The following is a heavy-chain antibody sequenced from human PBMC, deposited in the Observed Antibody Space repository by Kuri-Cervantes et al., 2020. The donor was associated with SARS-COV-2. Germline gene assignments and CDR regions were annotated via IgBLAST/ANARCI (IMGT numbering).Heavy chain of an antibody. CDR1: GFTFSSYS. J-gene: IGHJ6*03. CDR3: ARGFYYDSSGPAGGVDYMDV. V-gene: IGHV3-21*01. D-gene: IGHD3-22*01. Sequence: LSLTCAASGFTFSSYSMNWVRQAPGKGLEWVSSISSSSSYIYYADSVKGRFTISRDNAKNSLYLQMNSLRAEDTAVYYCARGFYYDSSGPAGGVDYMDVWGKGTTVTVSS. CDR2: ISSSSSYI.